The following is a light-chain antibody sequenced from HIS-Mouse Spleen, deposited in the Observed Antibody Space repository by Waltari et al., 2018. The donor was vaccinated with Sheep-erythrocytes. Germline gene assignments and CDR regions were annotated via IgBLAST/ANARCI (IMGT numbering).Light chain of an antibody. CDR2: EDS. Sequence: SYELTQPPSVSVSPGQTARITCSGDALPKKYAYSYQQKSGQAPLLVIYEDSKLPSGIPERFSGSSSGTIATLTISGAQVEDEADYYCYSTDSSGNLPYVFGTGTKVTVL. J-gene: IGLJ1*01. V-gene: IGLV3-10*01. CDR3: YSTDSSGNLPYV. CDR1: ALPKKY.